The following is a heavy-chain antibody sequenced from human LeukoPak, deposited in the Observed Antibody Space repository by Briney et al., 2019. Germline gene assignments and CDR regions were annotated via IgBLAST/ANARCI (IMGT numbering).Heavy chain of an antibody. CDR1: GGSISSSSYF. CDR3: SRENGAFSPFGY. D-gene: IGHD2-8*01. Sequence: SETLSLTCTVSGGSISSSSYFWGWIRQPPGKGLEWIGSIFYSGSTYYNPSLTSRVTMSLDRAKNLLSLNLTSVTAADTAVYYCSRENGAFSPFGYWGQGILVTV. V-gene: IGHV4-39*07. J-gene: IGHJ4*02. CDR2: IFYSGST.